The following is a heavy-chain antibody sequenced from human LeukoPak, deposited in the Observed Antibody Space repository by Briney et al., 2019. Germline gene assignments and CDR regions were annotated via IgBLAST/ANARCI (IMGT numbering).Heavy chain of an antibody. Sequence: PGGSLRLSCAASGLSFSRYTLNWVRQAPGKGLEWVSSISGTSTDIYYADSVKGRFTISRDNAKNPLYLQMNGLRVEDTAVYYCARDQVVTPPGTFDPWGQGTLITVSS. CDR1: GLSFSRYT. CDR2: ISGTSTDI. V-gene: IGHV3-21*01. J-gene: IGHJ5*02. D-gene: IGHD2-21*02. CDR3: ARDQVVTPPGTFDP.